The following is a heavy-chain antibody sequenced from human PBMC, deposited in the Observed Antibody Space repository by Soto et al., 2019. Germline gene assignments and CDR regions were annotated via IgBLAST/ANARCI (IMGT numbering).Heavy chain of an antibody. D-gene: IGHD3-16*01. CDR2: IIPILGET. CDR1: GTIFSSYT. Sequence: QVQLVQSGAEVKKPGSSVMVSCKDSGTIFSSYTISWVRQAPGQGLEWMGRIIPILGETNSAQKFQGRVTLTADKSTNTAYMELNSLRLEDTAVYYCARGLGGRMDDWGQGTTVTVSS. CDR3: ARGLGGRMDD. V-gene: IGHV1-69*08. J-gene: IGHJ6*02.